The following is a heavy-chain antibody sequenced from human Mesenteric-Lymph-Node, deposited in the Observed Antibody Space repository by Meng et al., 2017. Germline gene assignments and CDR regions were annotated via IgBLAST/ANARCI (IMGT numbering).Heavy chain of an antibody. CDR2: ISGSGGST. J-gene: IGHJ4*02. CDR1: GFTFSSYA. V-gene: IGHV3-23*01. D-gene: IGHD4-23*01. Sequence: GESLKISCAASGFTFSSYAMSWVRQAPGKGLEWVSAISGSGGSTYYADSVKGRFTISRDNSKNTLYLQMNSLRAEDTAVYYCAKTINYGGNSFFDYWGQGTLVTVSS. CDR3: AKTINYGGNSFFDY.